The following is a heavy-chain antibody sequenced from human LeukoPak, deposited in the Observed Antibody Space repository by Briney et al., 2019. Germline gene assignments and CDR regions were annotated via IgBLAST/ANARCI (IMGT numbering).Heavy chain of an antibody. D-gene: IGHD3/OR15-3a*01. J-gene: IGHJ6*03. Sequence: ASVKVSCKASGYTFTSYDINWVRQATGQGLEWMGWMNPNSGNTGYAQKFQGRVTMTKKTSITTAYMDLSSLRSEDTAVYYCARALSWTTESYYYMDVWGKGTTVTVSS. CDR3: ARALSWTTESYYYMDV. CDR2: MNPNSGNT. CDR1: GYTFTSYD. V-gene: IGHV1-8*01.